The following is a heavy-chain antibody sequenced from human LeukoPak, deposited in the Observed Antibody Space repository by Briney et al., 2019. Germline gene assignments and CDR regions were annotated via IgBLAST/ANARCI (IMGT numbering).Heavy chain of an antibody. V-gene: IGHV3-23*01. CDR3: GKSNRGLLWFGEFLY. CDR1: GFTFSSYG. D-gene: IGHD3-10*01. CDR2: ISGSGGST. Sequence: GGSLRLSCAASGFTFSSYGMSWVRQAPGKGLEWVSAISGSGGSTYYADSVKGRFTISRDNSKNTLYLQMNSLRAEDTAVYYCGKSNRGLLWFGEFLYWGQGTLVTVSS. J-gene: IGHJ4*02.